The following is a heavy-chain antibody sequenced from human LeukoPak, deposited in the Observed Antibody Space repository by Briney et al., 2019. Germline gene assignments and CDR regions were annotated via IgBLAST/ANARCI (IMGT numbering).Heavy chain of an antibody. J-gene: IGHJ4*02. CDR2: FDPEDGET. CDR3: ATAKIGLWFGEPQNDY. Sequence: ASVKVSCKVSGYTLTELSMHWVRQAPGKGLEWRGGFDPEDGETNYAQKFQGRVTMTEDTSTDTAYMELSSLRSEDTAVYYCATAKIGLWFGEPQNDYWGQGTLVTVSS. D-gene: IGHD3-10*01. V-gene: IGHV1-24*01. CDR1: GYTLTELS.